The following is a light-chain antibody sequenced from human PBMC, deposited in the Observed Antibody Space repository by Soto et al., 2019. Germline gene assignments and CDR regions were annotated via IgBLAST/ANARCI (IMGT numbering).Light chain of an antibody. CDR3: SSYAGSNKFVV. J-gene: IGLJ2*01. CDR2: EVS. CDR1: SSDIGGYNY. Sequence: QSVLTQPPSASGSPGQSVTISCTGTSSDIGGYNYVSWYQQHPGKAPKLMVYEVSKRPSGVPDRVSGSKSGNTSSLTVSGLQAEDEADYYCSSYAGSNKFVVFGGGTKVTVL. V-gene: IGLV2-8*01.